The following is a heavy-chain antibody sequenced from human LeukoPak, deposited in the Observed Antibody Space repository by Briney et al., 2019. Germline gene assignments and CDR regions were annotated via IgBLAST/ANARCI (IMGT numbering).Heavy chain of an antibody. D-gene: IGHD4-17*01. Sequence: GGSLRLSCAASGFTFSSYSMNWVRQAPGKGLEWVSYISSSSSTIYYADSVKGRFTISRDNAKNSLYLQMNSLRAEDTAVYYCARDRLHYGEYEKTFDYWGQGTLVTVSS. CDR2: ISSSSSTI. V-gene: IGHV3-48*01. CDR1: GFTFSSYS. J-gene: IGHJ4*02. CDR3: ARDRLHYGEYEKTFDY.